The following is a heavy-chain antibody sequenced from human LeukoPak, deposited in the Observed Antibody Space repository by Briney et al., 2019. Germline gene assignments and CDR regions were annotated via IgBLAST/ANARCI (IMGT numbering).Heavy chain of an antibody. CDR1: GGSISSGGYY. CDR2: IYYRGST. CDR3: ARVPKSLGITIFGVAFDY. J-gene: IGHJ4*02. Sequence: SETLSLTCTVSGGSISSGGYYWSWIRQHPGKGLEWIGYIYYRGSTYYNPSLKSRVTISVDTSKNQFSLKLSSVTAADTAVYYCARVPKSLGITIFGVAFDYWGQGTLVTVSS. V-gene: IGHV4-31*03. D-gene: IGHD3-3*01.